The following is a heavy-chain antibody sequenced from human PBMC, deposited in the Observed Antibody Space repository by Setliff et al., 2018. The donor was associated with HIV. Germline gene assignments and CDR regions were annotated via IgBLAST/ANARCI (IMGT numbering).Heavy chain of an antibody. CDR3: ARKNWNDKGKFDP. D-gene: IGHD1-1*01. CDR2: LNPNHGNT. CDR1: GYTFTSYD. V-gene: IGHV1-8*01. Sequence: GASVKVSCKASGYTFTSYDINWVRQATGHGLEWMGWLNPNHGNTGSAQKFQGRIPMTRNTSISTAYMELSSLRSEDTAVYYCARKNWNDKGKFDPWGQGTLVTVSS. J-gene: IGHJ5*02.